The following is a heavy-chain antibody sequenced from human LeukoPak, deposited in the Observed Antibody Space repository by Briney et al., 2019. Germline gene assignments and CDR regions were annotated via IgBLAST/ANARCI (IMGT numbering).Heavy chain of an antibody. J-gene: IGHJ4*02. Sequence: ASVKVSCKASGYTFTSYGISWVRQAPGQGLEWMGWISAYNGNTNYAQKLQGRVTMTRDTSISTAYMELSRLRSDDTAVYYCASRESIYGDYVDTDYWGQGTLVTVSS. V-gene: IGHV1-18*01. CDR3: ASRESIYGDYVDTDY. CDR1: GYTFTSYG. D-gene: IGHD4-17*01. CDR2: ISAYNGNT.